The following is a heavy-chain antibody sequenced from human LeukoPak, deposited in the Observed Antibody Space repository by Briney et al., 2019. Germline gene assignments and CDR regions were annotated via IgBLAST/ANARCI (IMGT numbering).Heavy chain of an antibody. CDR1: GGSFSGYY. CDR3: ARGRALDIVAVRRRVPFDY. J-gene: IGHJ4*02. D-gene: IGHD5-12*01. Sequence: PSETLSLTCAVYGGSFSGYYWSWIRQPPGKGLEWIGEINHSGSTNYNPSLKSRVTISVDTSKNQFSLKLSSVTAADTAVYYCARGRALDIVAVRRRVPFDYWGQGTLVTVSS. CDR2: INHSGST. V-gene: IGHV4-34*01.